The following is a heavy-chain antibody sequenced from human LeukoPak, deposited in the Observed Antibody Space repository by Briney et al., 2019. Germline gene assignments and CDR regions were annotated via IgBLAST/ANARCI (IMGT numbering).Heavy chain of an antibody. Sequence: TGGSLRLSCAPSGFTFSSYAMSWVSPAPGGGLGWVSAISGSGGSTYCADSVKGRFTISRDNSKNTLYLQMNSLRAEDTAVYYCAKQMVRGVLDAFDIWGQGTMVTVSS. CDR3: AKQMVRGVLDAFDI. V-gene: IGHV3-23*01. CDR1: GFTFSSYA. D-gene: IGHD3-10*01. CDR2: ISGSGGST. J-gene: IGHJ3*02.